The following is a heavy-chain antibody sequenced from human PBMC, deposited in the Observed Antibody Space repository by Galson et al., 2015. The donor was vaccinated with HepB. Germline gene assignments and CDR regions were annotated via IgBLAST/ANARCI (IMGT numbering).Heavy chain of an antibody. V-gene: IGHV1-18*01. J-gene: IGHJ4*02. Sequence: QSGAEVKKPGESLKISCKASGYTFTSYGISWVRQAPAQGLEWMGWISAYNGNTNYAQKLQGRVTMTTDTSTSTAYMELRSLRSDDTAVYYCARTGVPAAIFFFGGYDYWGQGTLVTVSS. D-gene: IGHD2-2*02. CDR3: ARTGVPAAIFFFGGYDY. CDR2: ISAYNGNT. CDR1: GYTFTSYG.